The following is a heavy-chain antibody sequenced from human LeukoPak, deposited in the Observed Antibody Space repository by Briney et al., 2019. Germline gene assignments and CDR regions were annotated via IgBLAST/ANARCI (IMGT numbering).Heavy chain of an antibody. CDR1: GFTFSNYA. D-gene: IGHD3-3*02. V-gene: IGHV3-23*01. Sequence: GGSLRLSCSASGFTFSNYAMSWVRQAPGKGLEWVSGVSGSGGVTYHAESVKGRFTISRDNSKNTLHLQMNSLRAEDTAVYYCATFLAIVTARDSLYFQHWGQGTLVTVSS. CDR2: VSGSGGVT. J-gene: IGHJ1*01. CDR3: ATFLAIVTARDSLYFQH.